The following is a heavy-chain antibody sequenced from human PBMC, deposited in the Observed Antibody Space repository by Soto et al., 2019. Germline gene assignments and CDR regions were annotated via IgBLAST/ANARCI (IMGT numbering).Heavy chain of an antibody. J-gene: IGHJ6*02. Sequence: GGSLRLSCAASGFTFSSYAMHWVRQAPGKGLEWVAVISYDGSNKYYADSVKGRFTISRDNSKNTLYLQMNSLRAEDTAVYYCARDRMSCSSTSCYTYYYYGMDVWGQGTTVTVSS. D-gene: IGHD2-2*02. CDR2: ISYDGSNK. V-gene: IGHV3-30*14. CDR1: GFTFSSYA. CDR3: ARDRMSCSSTSCYTYYYYGMDV.